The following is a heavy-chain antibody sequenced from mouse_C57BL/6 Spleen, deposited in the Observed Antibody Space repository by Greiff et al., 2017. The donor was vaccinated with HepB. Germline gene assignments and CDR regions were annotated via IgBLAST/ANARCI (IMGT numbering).Heavy chain of an antibody. CDR2: INPNYGTT. J-gene: IGHJ1*03. Sequence: VQLQQSGPELVKPGASVKISCKASGYSFTDYNMNWVKQSNGKSLEWLGVINPNYGTTSYNQKFKGTATLTVDQSSSTAYLQLNRLTSEDSAVYYCATGFYYYGSSYGYFDVWGTGTTVTVSS. D-gene: IGHD1-1*01. CDR3: ATGFYYYGSSYGYFDV. V-gene: IGHV1-39*01. CDR1: GYSFTDYN.